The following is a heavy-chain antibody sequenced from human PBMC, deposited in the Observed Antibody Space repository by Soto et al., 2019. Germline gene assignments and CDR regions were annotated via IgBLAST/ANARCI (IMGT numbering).Heavy chain of an antibody. CDR2: IYSDGRT. CDR1: AFTVSSNY. D-gene: IGHD3-9*01. CDR3: ARDYDVLTGSIGDY. V-gene: IGHV3-66*01. Sequence: EVQLVESGGGLVQPGGSLRLSCVVSAFTVSSNYMTWVRQSPGRGLEWVSLIYSDGRTYYANSVRGRFTISRDTSKKTLYLQMNGLTVEDTAVYYCARDYDVLTGSIGDYWGQGTLVTVSS. J-gene: IGHJ4*02.